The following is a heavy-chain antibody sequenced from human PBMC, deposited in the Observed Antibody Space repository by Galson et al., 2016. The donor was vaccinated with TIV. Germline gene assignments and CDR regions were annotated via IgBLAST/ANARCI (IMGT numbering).Heavy chain of an antibody. D-gene: IGHD2-2*03. CDR1: GFIFEDYA. Sequence: SLRLSCAGAGFIFEDYAMNWVRQVPGKGLEWVSYINWNSDTIRYEESVKGRFTISRDNAKNSLYLQLDSLRPEDTAFYFCARDRGLSGYYFDYWGQGTLVTVSS. CDR3: ARDRGLSGYYFDY. J-gene: IGHJ4*02. CDR2: INWNSDTI. V-gene: IGHV3-9*01.